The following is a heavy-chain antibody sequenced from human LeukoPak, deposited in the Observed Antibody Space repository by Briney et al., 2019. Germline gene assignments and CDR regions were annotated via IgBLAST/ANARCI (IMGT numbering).Heavy chain of an antibody. D-gene: IGHD3-9*01. Sequence: SETLSLTCAVYGGSFSGYYWSWIRQPPGKGLEWIGEINHSGSTNYNPSLKSRVTISADTSKNQFSLKLSSVTATDTAVYYCARGGDILTGYYHDYWGQGTLVTVSS. J-gene: IGHJ4*02. V-gene: IGHV4-34*01. CDR3: ARGGDILTGYYHDY. CDR1: GGSFSGYY. CDR2: INHSGST.